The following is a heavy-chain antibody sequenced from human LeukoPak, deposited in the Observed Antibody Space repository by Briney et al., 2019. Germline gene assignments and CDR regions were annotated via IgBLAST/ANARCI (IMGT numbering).Heavy chain of an antibody. CDR2: ISHSGST. Sequence: SETLSLTCSVSGGSINSYYWSWIRQPPGKGLEWIGYISHSGSTKSNPSLKSRVTMSLGTSKNQFSLKLSSVTAADTAVYYCARSEGSGSYFDYWGQGTLVTVSS. J-gene: IGHJ4*02. V-gene: IGHV4-59*01. D-gene: IGHD3-10*01. CDR3: ARSEGSGSYFDY. CDR1: GGSINSYY.